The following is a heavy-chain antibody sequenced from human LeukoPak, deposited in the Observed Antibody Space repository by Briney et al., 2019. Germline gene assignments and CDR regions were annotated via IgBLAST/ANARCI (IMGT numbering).Heavy chain of an antibody. V-gene: IGHV3-30*18. D-gene: IGHD3-22*01. CDR2: ISYDGSNK. CDR1: TFTFSTYG. CDR3: AKDWFYGYDSSGSSWREGAFDI. Sequence: GGSLRLSCAAFTFTFSTYGMHWVRQAPGKGLEWVAVISYDGSNKYYADSVKGRFTISRDNSKNTLYLQMNSLRAEDTAVYYCAKDWFYGYDSSGSSWREGAFDIWGQGTMVTVSS. J-gene: IGHJ3*02.